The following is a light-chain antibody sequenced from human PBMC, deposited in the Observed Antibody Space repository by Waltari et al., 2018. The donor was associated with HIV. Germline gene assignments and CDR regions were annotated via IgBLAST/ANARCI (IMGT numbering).Light chain of an antibody. V-gene: IGKV3-11*01. CDR2: DAS. J-gene: IGKJ4*01. Sequence: EIVLTQSPGTLSLFPGERATLSCRASQTVSTYLAWYQQKPGQAPRLLIYDASNRANGIPARFSGSGSGTDFTLTISSLEPEDFAIYYCQQRSSWPLTFGGGTKVEI. CDR3: QQRSSWPLT. CDR1: QTVSTY.